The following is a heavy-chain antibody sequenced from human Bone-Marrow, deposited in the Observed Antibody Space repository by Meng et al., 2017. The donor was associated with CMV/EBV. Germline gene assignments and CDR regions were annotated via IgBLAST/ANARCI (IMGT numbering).Heavy chain of an antibody. V-gene: IGHV1-69*04. D-gene: IGHD2-15*01. Sequence: SFKASGGTFSSYAISWVRQAHGQGLEWMRSTIPIVDIPNYAQKFQGRVTITADKSTSTAYTELSSLRSEDTAVYYCAYCNGDICFDPWGQGTLITVSS. CDR1: GGTFSSYA. CDR2: TIPIVDIP. CDR3: AYCNGDICFDP. J-gene: IGHJ5*02.